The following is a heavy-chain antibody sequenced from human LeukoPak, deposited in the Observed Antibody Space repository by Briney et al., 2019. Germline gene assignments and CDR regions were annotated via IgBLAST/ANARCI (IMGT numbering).Heavy chain of an antibody. J-gene: IGHJ4*02. D-gene: IGHD6-13*01. Sequence: GGSLRLSCAASGFTFSSYAMHWVRQAPGKGLEWVAVISYDGSNKYYADSVKGRFTISRDNSKNTLYLQMNSLRAEDTAVYYCARNVEQHCWNHYFDYWGQGTLVTVSS. CDR1: GFTFSSYA. CDR2: ISYDGSNK. CDR3: ARNVEQHCWNHYFDY. V-gene: IGHV3-30-3*01.